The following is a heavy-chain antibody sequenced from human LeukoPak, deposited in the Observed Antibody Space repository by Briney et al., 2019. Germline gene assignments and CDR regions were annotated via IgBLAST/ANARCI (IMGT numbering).Heavy chain of an antibody. V-gene: IGHV3-30*02. J-gene: IGHJ4*02. CDR1: GFTFSSYG. CDR2: IRYDGSNK. CDR3: ANDLGYCTNGVCGYFDY. D-gene: IGHD2-8*01. Sequence: PGGSLRLSCAASGFTFSSYGMHWVRQAPGKGLEWVAFIRYDGSNKYYADSVKGRFTISRDNYKNTLYLQMNSLRAEDTAVYYCANDLGYCTNGVCGYFDYWGQGTLVTVSS.